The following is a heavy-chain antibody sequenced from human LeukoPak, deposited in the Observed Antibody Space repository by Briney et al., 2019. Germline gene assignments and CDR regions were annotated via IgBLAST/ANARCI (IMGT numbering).Heavy chain of an antibody. J-gene: IGHJ4*02. CDR1: VGSISTYY. Sequence: SEPLSLICTISVGSISTYYWRWIRQPPGKGREWIGYISYSGSTTYTPSLESRVTISVDTSKNQFSLRLSSVTAADTAVYYCTRITQGTVDYWGQGILVTVSS. V-gene: IGHV4-59*13. D-gene: IGHD3-10*01. CDR2: ISYSGST. CDR3: TRITQGTVDY.